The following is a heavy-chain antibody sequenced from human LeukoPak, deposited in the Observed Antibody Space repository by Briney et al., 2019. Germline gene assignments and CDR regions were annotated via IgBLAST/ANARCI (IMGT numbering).Heavy chain of an antibody. CDR3: ARGAYYDILTGYRTSYYYYYGMDV. D-gene: IGHD3-9*01. Sequence: GASVKVSYKASGGTFSSYAISWVRQAPGQGLEWMGGIIPIFGTANYAQKFQGRVTITADESTSTAYMELSSLRSEDTAVYYCARGAYYDILTGYRTSYYYYYGMDVWGQGTTVTVSS. V-gene: IGHV1-69*13. CDR1: GGTFSSYA. CDR2: IIPIFGTA. J-gene: IGHJ6*02.